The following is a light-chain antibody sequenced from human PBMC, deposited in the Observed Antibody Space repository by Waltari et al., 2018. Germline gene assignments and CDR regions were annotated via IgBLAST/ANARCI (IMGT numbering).Light chain of an antibody. CDR3: MQALHPPYT. CDR2: QIS. Sequence: DIVMTQSPLSLPVTPGEPASISCRSSQSLVDGGGNKFLDWYLQKPGQSPQFLVYQISNRASGVPDRISGSGSETDFTLKITRVEAEDVGVYYCMQALHPPYTFGQGTKLEIK. CDR1: QSLVDGGGNKF. J-gene: IGKJ2*01. V-gene: IGKV2-28*01.